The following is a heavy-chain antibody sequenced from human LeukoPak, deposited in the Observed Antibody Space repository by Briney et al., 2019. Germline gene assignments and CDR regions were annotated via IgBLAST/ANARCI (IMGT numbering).Heavy chain of an antibody. CDR1: GFIFSNDA. CDR2: IWFDGSNK. D-gene: IGHD1-1*01. Sequence: GSLRLXCAASGFIFSNDAMHWVRQAPGKGLEWVAFIWFDGSNKHYADSVKGRFTISRDNSEDTLYLQMNSLRAEDTAVYYCVRDPSGSGFAFDSWGQGALVTVSS. V-gene: IGHV3-33*01. J-gene: IGHJ4*02. CDR3: VRDPSGSGFAFDS.